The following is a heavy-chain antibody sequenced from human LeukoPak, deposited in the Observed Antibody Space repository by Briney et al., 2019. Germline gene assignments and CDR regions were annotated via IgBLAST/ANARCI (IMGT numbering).Heavy chain of an antibody. D-gene: IGHD3-22*01. J-gene: IGHJ4*02. CDR2: IYTSGST. CDR1: GGSLSSYY. Sequence: SETLSLPCTVSGGSLSSYYWSWIRHPAGKGLEWIGRIYTSGSTNSNPSLKSRVTISVDTSKNQFSLKLSSVTAADTAVYYCARERIYDGDFDYWGQGTLVTVSS. CDR3: ARERIYDGDFDY. V-gene: IGHV4-4*07.